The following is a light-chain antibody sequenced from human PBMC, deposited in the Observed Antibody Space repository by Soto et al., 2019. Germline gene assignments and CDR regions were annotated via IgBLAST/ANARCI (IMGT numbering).Light chain of an antibody. CDR1: QGISNF. V-gene: IGKV1-9*01. CDR2: AAP. J-gene: IGKJ4*01. Sequence: PLTQSPSSLSASVGDRVTITCRASQGISNFLAWYKQKPGKAHKLLIYAAPTLQSGVPSRFRVIESGTDFTLNVRRLQPEDGATDECQQLESYPSTFVGGTKVEN. CDR3: QQLESYPST.